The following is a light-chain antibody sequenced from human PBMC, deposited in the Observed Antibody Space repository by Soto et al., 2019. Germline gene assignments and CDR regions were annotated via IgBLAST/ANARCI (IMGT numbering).Light chain of an antibody. Sequence: DIQMTQSPSSLSTSVGDRVTITCRASQGISYYLAWYQQKPGKVPKLLIFAASTLQSGVPTRLSGSGSGADSTLAIRSLQSEDVGTYYCQNYNNAPLTFGGGTKVEIK. J-gene: IGKJ4*01. CDR2: AAS. V-gene: IGKV1-27*01. CDR3: QNYNNAPLT. CDR1: QGISYY.